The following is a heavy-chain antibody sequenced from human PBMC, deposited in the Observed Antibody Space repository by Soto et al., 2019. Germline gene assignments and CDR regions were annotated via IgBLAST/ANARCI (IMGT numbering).Heavy chain of an antibody. CDR3: AKARDQQWVRLPCDY. J-gene: IGHJ4*02. CDR2: FSATSENT. V-gene: IGHV3-23*01. D-gene: IGHD6-19*01. Sequence: EVQLLESGGGLVQPGGSLRLSCVGSGFFFSSYTMTWVRQAPGKGLEWVSSFSATSENTYYADSVRGRFTISRDNSKNTLCLQMNSLTAEDTAMYYCAKARDQQWVRLPCDYGGQGILVSVSS. CDR1: GFFFSSYT.